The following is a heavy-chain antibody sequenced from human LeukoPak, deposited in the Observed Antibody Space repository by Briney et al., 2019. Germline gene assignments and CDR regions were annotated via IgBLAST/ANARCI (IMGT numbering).Heavy chain of an antibody. CDR1: GGSFSGYY. J-gene: IGHJ4*02. Sequence: SETLSLTCAVYGGSFSGYYWSWIRQPPGKGLEWIGEINHSGSTNYNPPLKSRVTISVDTSKNQFSPKLSSVTAADTAVYYCARDGGAALAAAYNYWGQGTLVTVSS. D-gene: IGHD6-13*01. CDR2: INHSGST. V-gene: IGHV4-34*01. CDR3: ARDGGAALAAAYNY.